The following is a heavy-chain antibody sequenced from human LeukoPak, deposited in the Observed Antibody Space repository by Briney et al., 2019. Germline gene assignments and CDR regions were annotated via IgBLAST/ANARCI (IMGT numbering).Heavy chain of an antibody. V-gene: IGHV1-18*01. CDR3: ARVGGYDFWGGKREINKKNRFDP. J-gene: IGHJ5*02. D-gene: IGHD3-3*01. CDR2: ISAYNGNT. Sequence: ASVKVSCKASGYTFTSYGISWVRQAPGQGLEWMGWISAYNGNTNYAQKLQGRVTMTTDTSTSTAYMELRSLRSDDTAVYYCARVGGYDFWGGKREINKKNRFDPWGQGTLVTVSS. CDR1: GYTFTSYG.